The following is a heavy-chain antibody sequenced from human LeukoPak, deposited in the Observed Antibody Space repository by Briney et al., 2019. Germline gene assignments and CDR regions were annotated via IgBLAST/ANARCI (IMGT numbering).Heavy chain of an antibody. CDR3: ARGVGSGYDYRFVGEGYYYYGMDV. V-gene: IGHV1-69*13. J-gene: IGHJ6*02. D-gene: IGHD5-12*01. Sequence: SVKVSCKASGGTFSSYAISWVRQAPGQGLEWMGGIIPIFGTANYAQKFQGRVTITADESTSTAYMELSSLRSEDTAVYYCARGVGSGYDYRFVGEGYYYYGMDVWGQGTTVTVSS. CDR2: IIPIFGTA. CDR1: GGTFSSYA.